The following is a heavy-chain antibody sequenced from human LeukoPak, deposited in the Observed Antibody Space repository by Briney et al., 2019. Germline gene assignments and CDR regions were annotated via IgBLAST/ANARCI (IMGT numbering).Heavy chain of an antibody. CDR3: AHVRPYNWNEPYFDY. CDR1: GFSLNNSGVG. V-gene: IGHV2-5*02. CDR2: IYWDDDK. Sequence: SGPTLVKPTQTLTLTCTFSGFSLNNSGVGVGWIRQPPGKALEWLALIYWDDDKRYNTSLESRLTITKDTSKNQVVLTMTNLDPVDTATYYCAHVRPYNWNEPYFDYWGQGILVTVSS. D-gene: IGHD1-20*01. J-gene: IGHJ4*02.